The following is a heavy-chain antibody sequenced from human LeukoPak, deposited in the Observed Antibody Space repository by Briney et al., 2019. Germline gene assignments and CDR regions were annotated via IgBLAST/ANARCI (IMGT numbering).Heavy chain of an antibody. Sequence: ASVKVSCKASGYTFTVYYMHWGRQAPGQGREWMGWINPNSGGTNYAQKFQGRVTITRDTSISTAYMELSRLRSGDTAVYFCARGGRDSSSWFFDYWGQGTLVTVSS. CDR3: ARGGRDSSSWFFDY. CDR1: GYTFTVYY. V-gene: IGHV1-2*02. CDR2: INPNSGGT. J-gene: IGHJ4*02. D-gene: IGHD6-13*01.